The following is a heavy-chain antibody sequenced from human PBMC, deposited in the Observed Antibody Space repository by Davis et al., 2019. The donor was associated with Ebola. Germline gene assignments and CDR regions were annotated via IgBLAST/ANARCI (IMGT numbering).Heavy chain of an antibody. CDR3: ARDWFGETD. V-gene: IGHV3-48*02. CDR1: GFTFSSYG. CDR2: ISGGSDTI. Sequence: GGSLRLSCAASGFTFSSYGMYWVRQAPGKGLECISYISGGSDTIYYADSVRGRFTISRDNAKNSLYLQMNSLRDEDTAVYYCARDWFGETDWGQGTQVTVSS. D-gene: IGHD3-10*01. J-gene: IGHJ4*02.